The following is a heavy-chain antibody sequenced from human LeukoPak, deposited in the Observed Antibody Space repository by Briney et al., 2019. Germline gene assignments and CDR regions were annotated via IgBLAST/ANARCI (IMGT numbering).Heavy chain of an antibody. CDR3: ARAKYSSSSRLYYYYGMDV. D-gene: IGHD6-13*01. CDR2: IYHSGST. V-gene: IGHV4-30-2*01. J-gene: IGHJ6*04. Sequence: SQTLSLTCAVSGGSISSGGYSWSWIRQPPGKGLEWIGYIYHSGSTYYSPSLKSRVTISVDRSKNQFSLKLSSVTAADTAVYYCARAKYSSSSRLYYYYGMDVWGKGTTVTVSS. CDR1: GGSISSGGYS.